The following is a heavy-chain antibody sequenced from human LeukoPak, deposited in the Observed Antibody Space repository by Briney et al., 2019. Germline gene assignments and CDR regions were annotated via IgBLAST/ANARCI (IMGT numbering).Heavy chain of an antibody. CDR1: GASITSSTHY. V-gene: IGHV4-39*07. Sequence: SETLSLTCTVSGASITSSTHYWGWVRQSPGKGLAWIGNIYYNGHTYYNPSLKSRVTISVDTSKNQFSLKLSSVTAADTAVYYCARGGGWLPDSWGRGTLVTVSS. CDR3: ARGGGWLPDS. CDR2: IYYNGHT. J-gene: IGHJ4*02. D-gene: IGHD6-19*01.